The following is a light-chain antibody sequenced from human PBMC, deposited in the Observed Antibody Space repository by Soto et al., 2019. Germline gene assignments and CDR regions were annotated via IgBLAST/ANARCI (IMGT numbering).Light chain of an antibody. CDR2: GAS. CDR3: QQYNNWPLT. V-gene: IGKV3-15*01. J-gene: IGKJ3*01. Sequence: EIVLTQSPGTLSLSPGERATLSRRPSQNVSSSYLAWYKQKPGQAPRLLIYGASTRATGIPARFSGSGSGTEFTLTISSLQSEDFAVYYCQQYNNWPLTFGPGTKVDIK. CDR1: QNVSSSY.